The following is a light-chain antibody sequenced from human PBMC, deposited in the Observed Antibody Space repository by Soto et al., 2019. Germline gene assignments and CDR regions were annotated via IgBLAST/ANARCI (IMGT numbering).Light chain of an antibody. CDR2: DTN. J-gene: IGLJ3*02. CDR3: LPSYAGARPV. CDR1: FGAVTKDNY. V-gene: IGLV7-46*01. Sequence: QAVVTQEPSLTVSPGGTVTLTCGSSFGAVTKDNYPYWFQQKPGQAPRTLIYDTNNRQSWTPGRFSGSILGGKAALTLSGAQPEDEADYYCLPSYAGARPVFGGGTKLTVL.